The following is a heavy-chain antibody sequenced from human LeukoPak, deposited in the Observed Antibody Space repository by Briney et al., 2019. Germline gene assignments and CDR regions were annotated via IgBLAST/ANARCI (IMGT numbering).Heavy chain of an antibody. CDR2: IRYDGTNK. CDR1: GFTFSSYG. CDR3: ARDVQVATIYPLDY. V-gene: IGHV3-30*02. Sequence: GGSLRLSCAASGFTFSSYGMHWVRQAPGKGLEWVAFIRYDGTNKYYADSVKGRFTISRDNAKNSLYLEMNSLRAEDTAVYYCARDVQVATIYPLDYWGQGTLVTVSS. D-gene: IGHD5-12*01. J-gene: IGHJ4*02.